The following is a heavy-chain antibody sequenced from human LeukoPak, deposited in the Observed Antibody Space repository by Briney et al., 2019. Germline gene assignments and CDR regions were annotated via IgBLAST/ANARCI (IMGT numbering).Heavy chain of an antibody. J-gene: IGHJ4*02. CDR2: IYHSGST. CDR1: GGSISSEIW. V-gene: IGHV4-4*02. D-gene: IGHD3-3*01. CDR3: ARGGDVGPYYDFWSGYYGFDY. Sequence: PSETLSLTCAVSGGSISSEIWWSWVRQPPGKGLEWIGEIYHSGSTNYNPSLKSRVTISVDKSKNQFSLKLSSVTAADTAVYYCARGGDVGPYYDFWSGYYGFDYWGQGTLVTVSS.